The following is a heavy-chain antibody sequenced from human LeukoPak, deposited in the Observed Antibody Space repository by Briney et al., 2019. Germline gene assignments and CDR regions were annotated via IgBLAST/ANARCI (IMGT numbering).Heavy chain of an antibody. D-gene: IGHD5-12*01. V-gene: IGHV4-59*01. CDR3: ARDRYSGYDGFGAFDI. Sequence: SETLSLTCAVSGGPLTSYYWSWIRQPPGMGLEWIGFIYYRGSTNYNPSLESRVTISVDTSKNRFSLKLSSVTAADTAVYYCARDRYSGYDGFGAFDIWGQGTMVTVSS. CDR1: GGPLTSYY. CDR2: IYYRGST. J-gene: IGHJ3*02.